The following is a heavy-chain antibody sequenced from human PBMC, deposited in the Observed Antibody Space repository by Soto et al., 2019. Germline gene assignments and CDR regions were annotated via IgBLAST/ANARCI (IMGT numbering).Heavy chain of an antibody. Sequence: ASVKVSCKASGYTFTSYGISWVRQAPGQGLEWMGWISAYNGNTNYAQKLQGRVTMTTDTSTSTAYMELRSLRSDDTAVYYCATGSGLHYDILTGDYKPLDFDYWGQGTLVTVSS. J-gene: IGHJ4*02. CDR1: GYTFTSYG. CDR3: ATGSGLHYDILTGDYKPLDFDY. CDR2: ISAYNGNT. D-gene: IGHD3-9*01. V-gene: IGHV1-18*01.